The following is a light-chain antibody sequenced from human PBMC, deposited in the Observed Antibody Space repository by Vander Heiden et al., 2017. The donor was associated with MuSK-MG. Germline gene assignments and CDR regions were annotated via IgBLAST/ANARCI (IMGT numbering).Light chain of an antibody. CDR2: AAS. J-gene: IGKJ5*01. V-gene: IGKV1-39*01. CDR1: QSISSY. CDR3: QQSDSTPLT. Sequence: DIQMTQSPSSLSASVGDRVTITCRASQSISSYLNWYQQKPGKAPKLLIYAASSLQSGVPSRFSGSGSGTDFTLTISSLQPEDFATYYCQQSDSTPLTFGQGTRLXIK.